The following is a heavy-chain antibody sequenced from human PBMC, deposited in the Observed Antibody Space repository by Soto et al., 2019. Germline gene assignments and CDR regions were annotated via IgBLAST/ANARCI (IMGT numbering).Heavy chain of an antibody. CDR3: ARSDYGDSNSQYFGY. V-gene: IGHV4-4*02. CDR2: IYHSGTT. Sequence: SETLSLTCAVSGDSISSSNWWNWVRQPPEKGLEWIGQIYHSGTTNYNPSLKTRVTISVDKSKNQFSLELTSVTAADTALYFCARSDYGDSNSQYFGYWAQGTLVTVSS. J-gene: IGHJ4*02. CDR1: GDSISSSNW. D-gene: IGHD4-17*01.